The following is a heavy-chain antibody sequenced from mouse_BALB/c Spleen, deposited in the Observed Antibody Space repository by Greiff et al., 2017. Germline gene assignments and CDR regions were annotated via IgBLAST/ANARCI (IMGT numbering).Heavy chain of an antibody. Sequence: EVMLVESGGGLVKPGGSLKLSCAASGFTFRSYAMSWVRQTPEKRLEWVASISSGGSTYYPDSVKGRFTISRDNARNILYLQMSSLRSEDTAMYYCARGRSLYYDYPFAYWGQGTLVTVSA. CDR3: ARGRSLYYDYPFAY. J-gene: IGHJ3*01. D-gene: IGHD2-4*01. V-gene: IGHV5-6-5*01. CDR1: GFTFRSYA. CDR2: ISSGGST.